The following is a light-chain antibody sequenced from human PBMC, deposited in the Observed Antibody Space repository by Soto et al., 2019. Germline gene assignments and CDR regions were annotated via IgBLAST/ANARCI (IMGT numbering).Light chain of an antibody. V-gene: IGKV3-20*01. Sequence: EIVLTQSPGTLSLSPGERATLSCRASQSVPRSYLAWYQQKPGQAPRLLIYGTSSRATGIPYWFSGSGSGTDFTLTISRLEPEDFAVFYCQQYGISITFGQGTRLEMK. CDR3: QQYGISIT. J-gene: IGKJ5*01. CDR2: GTS. CDR1: QSVPRSY.